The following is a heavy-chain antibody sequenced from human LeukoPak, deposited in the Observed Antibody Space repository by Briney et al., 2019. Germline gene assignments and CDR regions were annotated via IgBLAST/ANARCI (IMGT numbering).Heavy chain of an antibody. V-gene: IGHV3-23*01. CDR3: VQDCAQPCWLMGS. D-gene: IGHD6-19*01. CDR1: GFTFNTYA. CDR2: IRATGDIT. Sequence: GGSLRLSCAASGFTFNTYAMGWVRQAPGKGLEWVSAIRATGDITYYAESVKGRFTISRDNFKNTVLLQMNTLRAEDTAIYYCVQDCAQPCWLMGSWGQGTLVTVSS. J-gene: IGHJ5*02.